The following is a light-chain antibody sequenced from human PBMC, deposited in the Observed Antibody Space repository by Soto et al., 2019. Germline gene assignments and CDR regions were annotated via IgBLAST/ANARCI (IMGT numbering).Light chain of an antibody. V-gene: IGLV1-40*01. CDR3: PSYDSSLSSVV. Sequence: QSVLTQPPSVSGAPGQRVTISCTGSSSNIGAGYDVHWYQQLPGTAPKLLIYGNSNRPSGVPDRFSGSKSGTSASLAITGLQAADEADYYCPSYDSSLSSVVFGGGTKLTVL. J-gene: IGLJ2*01. CDR2: GNS. CDR1: SSNIGAGYD.